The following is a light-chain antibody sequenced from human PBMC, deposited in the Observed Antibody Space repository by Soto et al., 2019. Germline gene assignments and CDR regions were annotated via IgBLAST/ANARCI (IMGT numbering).Light chain of an antibody. V-gene: IGKV1-5*03. Sequence: DIQMTQSPSTLPASVGDRVTVTCRASQSIRSWLAWYQEKPGKAPNLLIYKASLLETGVPSRFSGSGSGTEFTLTICTLQTDHFGTYYCQQYNSHSWTVAQGTKVDIK. CDR1: QSIRSW. CDR2: KAS. J-gene: IGKJ1*01. CDR3: QQYNSHSWT.